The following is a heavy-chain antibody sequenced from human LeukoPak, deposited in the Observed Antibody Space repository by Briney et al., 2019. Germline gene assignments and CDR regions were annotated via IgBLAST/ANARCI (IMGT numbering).Heavy chain of an antibody. V-gene: IGHV4-59*12. CDR2: IYYSGST. J-gene: IGHJ4*02. CDR1: GGSISSYY. Sequence: PSETLSLTCTVSGGSISSYYWSWLRQPPGKGLEWIGYIYYSGSTNYNPSLKSRVTISVDTSKNQFSLKLSSVTAADTAVYYCARVRLYGSGSYYNGRTPLDYWGQGTLVTVSS. CDR3: ARVRLYGSGSYYNGRTPLDY. D-gene: IGHD3-10*01.